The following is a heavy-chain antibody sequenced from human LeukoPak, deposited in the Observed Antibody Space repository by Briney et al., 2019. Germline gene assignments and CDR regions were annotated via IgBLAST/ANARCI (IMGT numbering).Heavy chain of an antibody. J-gene: IGHJ4*02. V-gene: IGHV5-51*01. CDR1: GYSFTNNW. D-gene: IGHD7-27*01. CDR3: ARLLQSQTGELDY. Sequence: GESLEISCRGSGYSFTNNWIGWVRQMPGKGLEWMGIIYPGDSDTRYSPSFLGQVTISADKSISTAYLQWSSLKATDTAMYYCARLLQSQTGELDYWGQGTLVTVSS. CDR2: IYPGDSDT.